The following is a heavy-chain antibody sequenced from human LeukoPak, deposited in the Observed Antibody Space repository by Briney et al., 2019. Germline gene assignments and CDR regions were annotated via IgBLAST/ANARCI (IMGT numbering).Heavy chain of an antibody. V-gene: IGHV4-61*05. D-gene: IGHD6-13*01. CDR3: ARTGGPTYKSSWFI. CDR1: GGSISSSSYY. CDR2: IYYSGST. J-gene: IGHJ3*02. Sequence: SSETLSLTCTVSGGSISSSSYYWGWIRQPPGKGLEWIGYIYYSGSTNYNPSLKSRVTISADTSKNQLSLKLSSVTAADTAVYYCARTGGPTYKSSWFIWGQGTMVTVSS.